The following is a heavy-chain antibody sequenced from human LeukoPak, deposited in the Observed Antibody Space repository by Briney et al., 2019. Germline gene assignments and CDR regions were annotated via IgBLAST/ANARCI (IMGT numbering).Heavy chain of an antibody. CDR3: ARDWGGMDV. CDR2: IKKDGSGI. J-gene: IGHJ6*04. CDR1: GFTFSNYW. V-gene: IGHV3-7*03. D-gene: IGHD3-16*01. Sequence: GGSLRLSCTASGFTFSNYWMSWVRQAPGKGLEWVATIKKDGSGIFYVDSVKGRFTISRDNAENSLFLQMNSLRAEDTASYYCARDWGGMDVWAKGTTVTVSS.